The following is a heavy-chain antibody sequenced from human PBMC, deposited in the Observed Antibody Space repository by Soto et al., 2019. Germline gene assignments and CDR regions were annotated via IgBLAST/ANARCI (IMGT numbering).Heavy chain of an antibody. CDR2: ISTSSRTI. J-gene: IGHJ2*01. CDR3: AKARSTVTTGCFDL. CDR1: GFSFSSYS. V-gene: IGHV3-48*01. Sequence: ESGGGLAQPGGSLRLSCAASGFSFSSYSMNWVRQVPGKGLEWISHISTSSRTIYYADSVKGRFTISRDNARNLLYLQMNSLRAGDTAVYYCAKARSTVTTGCFDLWGRGTLVAVSS. D-gene: IGHD4-17*01.